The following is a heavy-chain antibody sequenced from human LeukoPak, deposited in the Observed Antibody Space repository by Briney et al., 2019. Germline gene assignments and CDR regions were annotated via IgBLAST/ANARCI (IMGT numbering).Heavy chain of an antibody. V-gene: IGHV1-69*13. J-gene: IGHJ4*02. CDR1: GGTFSSYA. CDR2: IIPMFGTA. Sequence: ASVKVSCKASGGTFSSYAISWVRQAPGQGLEWMGGIIPMFGTANYAQKFQGRVTITADESTSTAYMELSTLRSEDTAVYYCARVALGWLRPSYFDYWGQGTLVTVSS. CDR3: ARVALGWLRPSYFDY. D-gene: IGHD5-12*01.